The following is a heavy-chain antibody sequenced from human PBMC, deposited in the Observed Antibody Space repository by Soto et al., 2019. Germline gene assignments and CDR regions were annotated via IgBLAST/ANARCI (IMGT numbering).Heavy chain of an antibody. Sequence: QVQLVESGGGVVQPGRSLRLSCAASGFTFSSYGMHWVRQAPGKGLEWVAVIWYDGSNKYYADSVKGRFTISRDNSKNTLYLQMNSLRAEDTAVYYCARDLLDSVVVPAGGYMDVWGKGTTVTVSS. CDR3: ARDLLDSVVVPAGGYMDV. CDR2: IWYDGSNK. V-gene: IGHV3-33*01. D-gene: IGHD2-2*03. J-gene: IGHJ6*03. CDR1: GFTFSSYG.